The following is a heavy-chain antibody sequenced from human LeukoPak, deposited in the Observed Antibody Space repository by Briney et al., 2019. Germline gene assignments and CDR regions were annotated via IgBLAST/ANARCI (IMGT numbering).Heavy chain of an antibody. J-gene: IGHJ6*03. CDR2: INHSGST. D-gene: IGHD4-17*01. Sequence: SETLSLTCAVYGGSFSGYYWSWIRQPPGKGLEWIGEINHSGSTNYNPSLKSRVTISVDTSKNQFSLKLSSVTAADTAGYYCARGYGDYVRYYMDVWGKGTTVTVSS. CDR3: ARGYGDYVRYYMDV. V-gene: IGHV4-34*01. CDR1: GGSFSGYY.